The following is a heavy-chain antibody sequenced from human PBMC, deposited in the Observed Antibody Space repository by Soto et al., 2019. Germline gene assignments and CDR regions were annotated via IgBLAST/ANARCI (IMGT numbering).Heavy chain of an antibody. CDR2: MNPNSGNT. V-gene: IGHV1-8*01. Sequence: ASVKVSCKASGYTFTSYDINWVRQATGQGLEWMGWMNPNSGNTGYAQKFQGGVTMTRNTSISTAYMELSSLRSEDTAVYYCARVGITIFGDYYYGMDVWGQGTTVTVSS. D-gene: IGHD3-3*01. CDR1: GYTFTSYD. J-gene: IGHJ6*02. CDR3: ARVGITIFGDYYYGMDV.